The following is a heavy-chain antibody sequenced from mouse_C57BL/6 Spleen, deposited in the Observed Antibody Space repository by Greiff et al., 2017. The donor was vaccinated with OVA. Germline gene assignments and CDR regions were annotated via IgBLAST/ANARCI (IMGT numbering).Heavy chain of an antibody. V-gene: IGHV1-9*01. Sequence: VQLQQSGAELMKPGASVKLSCKATGYTFTGYWIAWVKQRPGHGLEWIGEILPGSGSTNYNEKFKGKATFTADTSSNTAYMQLSSLTTEDSAIYYCARWRPITTVVATDFDYWGQGTTLTVSS. D-gene: IGHD1-1*01. CDR3: ARWRPITTVVATDFDY. CDR2: ILPGSGST. CDR1: GYTFTGYW. J-gene: IGHJ2*01.